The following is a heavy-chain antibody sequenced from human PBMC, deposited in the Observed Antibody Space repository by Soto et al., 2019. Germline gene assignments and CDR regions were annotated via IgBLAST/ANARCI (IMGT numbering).Heavy chain of an antibody. D-gene: IGHD3-10*01. CDR1: GLTFSNYA. Sequence: EVQLLESGGGLVQPGVSLRLSCAASGLTFSNYAMSWVRQAPGKGLEWVADISGSGDTTYHADSVKGRFIISRDNSKNMLSLQMSGLRAADTAIYYCAKDFYEGLLWSAESSDAFAIWGRGTMVTVSS. J-gene: IGHJ3*02. CDR3: AKDFYEGLLWSAESSDAFAI. V-gene: IGHV3-23*01. CDR2: ISGSGDTT.